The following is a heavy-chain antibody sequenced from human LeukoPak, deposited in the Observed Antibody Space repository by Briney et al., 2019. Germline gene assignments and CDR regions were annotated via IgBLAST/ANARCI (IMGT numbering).Heavy chain of an antibody. Sequence: GGSLRLSCAASGFTFSSYSMNWVRQAPGKGLEWGSYISISSSTIYYADSVKGRFTISRDTSKNTLFLHMRTLRAEATAIYFCAKDRTVGASYWYFDLWGRGTLVTVSS. CDR1: GFTFSSYS. V-gene: IGHV3-48*01. CDR3: AKDRTVGASYWYFDL. CDR2: ISISSSTI. J-gene: IGHJ2*01. D-gene: IGHD1-26*01.